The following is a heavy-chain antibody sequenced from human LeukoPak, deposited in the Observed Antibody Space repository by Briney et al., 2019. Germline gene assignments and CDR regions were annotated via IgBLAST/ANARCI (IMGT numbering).Heavy chain of an antibody. Sequence: GGSLRLSCAASGFTFSSYGMSWVRQAPGKGLEWVSVIYSGGSTCYADSVKGRFTISRDSSKNTLFLQMNRLRPEDAAVYYCAKAPVTTCRGAFCYPFDYWGLGTLVTVSS. CDR2: IYSGGST. V-gene: IGHV3-23*03. D-gene: IGHD2-15*01. J-gene: IGHJ4*02. CDR1: GFTFSSYG. CDR3: AKAPVTTCRGAFCYPFDY.